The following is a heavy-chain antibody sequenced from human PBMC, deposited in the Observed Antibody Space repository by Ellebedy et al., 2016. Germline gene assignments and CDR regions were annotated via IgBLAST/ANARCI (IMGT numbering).Heavy chain of an antibody. CDR1: GGSISSGGYY. V-gene: IGHV4-31*03. Sequence: SETLSLXXTVSGGSISSGGYYWSWIRQHPGKGLEWIGYIYYSGSTYYNPSLKSRVTISVDTSKNQFSLKLSSVTAADTAVYYCARVGGGDIVVVPAISDYYYYMDVWGKGTTVTVSS. D-gene: IGHD2-2*01. J-gene: IGHJ6*03. CDR3: ARVGGGDIVVVPAISDYYYYMDV. CDR2: IYYSGST.